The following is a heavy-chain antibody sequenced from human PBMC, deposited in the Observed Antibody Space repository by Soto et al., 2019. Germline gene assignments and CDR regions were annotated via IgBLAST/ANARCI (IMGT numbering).Heavy chain of an antibody. V-gene: IGHV4-31*03. Sequence: QVQLQESGPGLVKPSQTLSLTCTVSGGSISSGGYYWSWIRQHPGKGLEGIGYIYYSGSTYYNPSPKSRVTISVDTSKNQFSLKLSSVTAADTAVYYCARVVGFYQNQNSYGYYGMDVWGQGTTVTVSS. D-gene: IGHD5-18*01. CDR3: ARVVGFYQNQNSYGYYGMDV. CDR2: IYYSGST. CDR1: GGSISSGGYY. J-gene: IGHJ6*02.